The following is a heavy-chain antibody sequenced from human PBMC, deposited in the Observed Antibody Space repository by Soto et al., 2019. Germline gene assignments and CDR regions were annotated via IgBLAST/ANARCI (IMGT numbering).Heavy chain of an antibody. CDR1: GGSISSSSYY. J-gene: IGHJ4*02. V-gene: IGHV4-39*01. Sequence: QLQLQESGPGLVKPSETLSLTCTVSGGSISSSSYYWGWIRQPPGKGLEWIGSIYYSGSTYYNPSLKSLVTISVDTSKNQFSLRLSSVTAADTAVYYCARHGANSGWSPIDYWGQGTLVTVSS. CDR2: IYYSGST. CDR3: ARHGANSGWSPIDY. D-gene: IGHD6-19*01.